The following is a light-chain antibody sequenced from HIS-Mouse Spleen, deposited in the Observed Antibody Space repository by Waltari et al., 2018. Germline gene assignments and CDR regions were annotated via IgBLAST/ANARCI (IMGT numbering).Light chain of an antibody. J-gene: IGLJ2*01. Sequence: SYELTQPPSVSVSPGQTASITCSGDKLGDKYACWYQQKPGQSPVLVIYQDSKRHSGIPERFSGSNSGNTATLTIRGTQAMDEAYYYCQAWDSSTPMVFGGGTKLTVL. CDR3: QAWDSSTPMV. CDR2: QDS. CDR1: KLGDKY. V-gene: IGLV3-1*01.